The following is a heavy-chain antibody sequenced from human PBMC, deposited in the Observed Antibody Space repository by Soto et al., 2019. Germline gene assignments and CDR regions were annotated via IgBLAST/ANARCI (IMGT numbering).Heavy chain of an antibody. Sequence: DVQVVESGGALIQPGGSLRLSCAASGFTVNGKKYMTWVRQAPGKGLEWVSALYITDGTYYADSVKGRFIVSIDNSRTTVYLQMNSLRPEDTAVYYGATWLLREHGFDVWCPGTMVTVSS. CDR2: LYITDGT. V-gene: IGHV3-53*01. CDR3: ATWLLREHGFDV. D-gene: IGHD6-19*01. CDR1: GFTVNGKKY. J-gene: IGHJ3*01.